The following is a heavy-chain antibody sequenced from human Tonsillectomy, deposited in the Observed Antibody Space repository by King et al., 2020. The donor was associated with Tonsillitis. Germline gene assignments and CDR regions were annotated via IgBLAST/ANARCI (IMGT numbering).Heavy chain of an antibody. CDR2: ISYYGNNK. J-gene: IGHJ4*02. Sequence: VQLVESGGGVVQPGRSLRLSCAASGFTFRSYGMHWVRQAPGKGREWGAVISYYGNNKYNACSVKGRFTISIDNSKNTLYLQMNSLRGEDTAVYYCAKGHSSGWFYFDSWGQGTLVTVSS. D-gene: IGHD6-19*01. V-gene: IGHV3-30*18. CDR3: AKGHSSGWFYFDS. CDR1: GFTFRSYG.